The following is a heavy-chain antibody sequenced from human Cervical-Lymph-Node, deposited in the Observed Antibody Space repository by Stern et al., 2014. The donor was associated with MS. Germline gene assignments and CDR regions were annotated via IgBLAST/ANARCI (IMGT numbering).Heavy chain of an antibody. D-gene: IGHD3-22*01. J-gene: IGHJ5*02. Sequence: VQLVESGGGVVQPGRSLRLSCAASGFTFSLYDMHWVRQAPGKGLERVAAISYDGDNKFYTDSVKGRFTISRDNSKSTLYLQLNSLRPEDTAIYYCAKDPRFYDSSGYLDAWGQGTLVTVSS. CDR3: AKDPRFYDSSGYLDA. CDR1: GFTFSLYD. V-gene: IGHV3-30*18. CDR2: ISYDGDNK.